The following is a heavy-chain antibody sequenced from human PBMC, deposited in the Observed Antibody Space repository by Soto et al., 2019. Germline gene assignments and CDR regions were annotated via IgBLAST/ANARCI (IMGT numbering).Heavy chain of an antibody. D-gene: IGHD6-6*01. CDR1: GGSFSDYY. Sequence: QVQLQQWGAGLLKPSETLSLTCAVSGGSFSDYYWTWIRQPPGKGLEWIGEIDHSGGTNYNPSLKSRVSISVDTSKNHFSLKLTSVTAAYTAVYYCAGREYSRSSFYYYYYAIDVWGQGTTVTVSS. CDR2: IDHSGGT. CDR3: AGREYSRSSFYYYYYAIDV. V-gene: IGHV4-34*01. J-gene: IGHJ6*02.